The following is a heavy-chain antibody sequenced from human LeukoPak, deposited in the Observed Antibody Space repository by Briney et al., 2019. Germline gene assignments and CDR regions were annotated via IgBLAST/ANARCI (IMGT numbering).Heavy chain of an antibody. J-gene: IGHJ6*03. CDR3: ASSELRYYYYYYMDV. CDR2: IYTSGST. V-gene: IGHV4-61*02. Sequence: SQTLSLTCTVSGGSISSGSYYWSWIRQPAGKGLEWIGRIYTSGSTNYNPSLKSRVTISVDTSKNQFSLKLSSVTAADTAVYYCASSELRYYYYYYMDVWGKGTTVTVSS. CDR1: GGSISSGSYY. D-gene: IGHD1-7*01.